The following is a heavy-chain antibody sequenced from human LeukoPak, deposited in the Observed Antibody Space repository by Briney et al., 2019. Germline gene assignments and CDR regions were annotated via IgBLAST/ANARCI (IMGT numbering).Heavy chain of an antibody. V-gene: IGHV4-34*01. D-gene: IGHD5-12*01. CDR3: ARDRGYSGYDPPYFDY. J-gene: IGHJ4*02. Sequence: SETLSLTCAVYGGSFSGYYWSCIRQPPGKGLEWIGEINHSGSTNYNPSLKSRVTISVDTSKNQFSLKLSSVTAADTAVYYCARDRGYSGYDPPYFDYWGQGTLVTVSS. CDR2: INHSGST. CDR1: GGSFSGYY.